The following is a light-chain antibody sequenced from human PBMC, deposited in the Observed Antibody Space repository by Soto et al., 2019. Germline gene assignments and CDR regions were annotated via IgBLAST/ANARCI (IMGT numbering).Light chain of an antibody. CDR2: GAS. CDR1: QSISTY. CDR3: QQSFITPPLT. Sequence: DIQMTQSPSSLSASIGYRITITCRASQSISTYLNWYQQKPGKAPRLLIYGASTLQSGVPSRFSGSGSATAYTLTISSLQPEDFATYYCQQSFITPPLTFGGGTKVEMK. J-gene: IGKJ4*01. V-gene: IGKV1-39*01.